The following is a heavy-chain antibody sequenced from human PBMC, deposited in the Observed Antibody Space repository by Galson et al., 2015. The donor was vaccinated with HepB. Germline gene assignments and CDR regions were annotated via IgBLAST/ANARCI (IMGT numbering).Heavy chain of an antibody. J-gene: IGHJ4*02. CDR2: TYYRSKWYN. CDR3: ARDLHDCSGGTCYSEGSAH. CDR1: GDSVSSNSAA. V-gene: IGHV6-1*01. D-gene: IGHD2-15*01. Sequence: CAISGDSVSSNSAAWNWIRQSPSRGLEWLGRTYYRSKWYNDYAVSVKSRITFNPDTSKNQFSLQLTSVTPEDTAVYYCARDLHDCSGGTCYSEGSAHWGQGTLVTVSS.